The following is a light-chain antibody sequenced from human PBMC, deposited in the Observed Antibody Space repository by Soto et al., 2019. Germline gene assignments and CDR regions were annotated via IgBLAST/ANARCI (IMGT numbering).Light chain of an antibody. CDR1: QSVDSRY. J-gene: IGKJ3*01. CDR3: QQYGSLPFT. V-gene: IGKV3-20*01. CDR2: AVS. Sequence: DIVLTQSPGTLSLSPGERATLSCRASQSVDSRYLAWYQQKPGQAPRLLIYAVSSRATGIPDRFSGSGSGTDFTLTISRLEPEDFAVYYCQQYGSLPFTFGPGTKVDIK.